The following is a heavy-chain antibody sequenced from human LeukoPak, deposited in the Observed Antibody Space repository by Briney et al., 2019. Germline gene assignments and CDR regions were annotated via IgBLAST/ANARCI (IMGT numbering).Heavy chain of an antibody. Sequence: GGSLRLSCAASGFTFSSYAMSWVRQAPGKGLEWVSAISGSGGSTYYADSVKGRFTISRDNSKNTLYLQMNSLRAEDTAVYYCAKDGNLQNVLLWFGEYPYFDYWGQGTLVTVSS. CDR2: ISGSGGST. D-gene: IGHD3-10*01. CDR3: AKDGNLQNVLLWFGEYPYFDY. J-gene: IGHJ4*02. V-gene: IGHV3-23*01. CDR1: GFTFSSYA.